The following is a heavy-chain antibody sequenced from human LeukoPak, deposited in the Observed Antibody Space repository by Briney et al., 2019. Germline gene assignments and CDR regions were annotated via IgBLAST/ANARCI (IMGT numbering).Heavy chain of an antibody. CDR1: GFTLNNYE. J-gene: IGHJ6*03. CDR2: ISSSGSTI. Sequence: GGSLRLSCAASGFTLNNYEMNWVRQTPGKGLEWVSYISSSGSTIYYADSVKGRFTISRDNAKNSLYLQMNSLRGEDTALYYRARGPERAAAGKLMGHKVYYHYYMDVWGKGTTVIVSS. D-gene: IGHD6-13*01. V-gene: IGHV3-48*03. CDR3: ARGPERAAAGKLMGHKVYYHYYMDV.